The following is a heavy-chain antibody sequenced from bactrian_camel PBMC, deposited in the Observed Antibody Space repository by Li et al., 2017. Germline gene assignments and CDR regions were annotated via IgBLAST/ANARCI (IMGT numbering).Heavy chain of an antibody. CDR2: IMILGSTT. J-gene: IGHJ4*01. V-gene: IGHV3S1*01. Sequence: HVQLVESGGGSVQAGGSLRLSCAASGDTYSSYCMGWFRQAPGKEREGVAAIMILGSTTYYADSVKGRGTISQDNAKNMVYLQVDSLKAEDTAMYYCAAGWSFGVGTLLRRHVNYWGQG. D-gene: IGHD3*01. CDR1: GDTYSSYC. CDR3: AAGWSFGVGTLLRRHVNY.